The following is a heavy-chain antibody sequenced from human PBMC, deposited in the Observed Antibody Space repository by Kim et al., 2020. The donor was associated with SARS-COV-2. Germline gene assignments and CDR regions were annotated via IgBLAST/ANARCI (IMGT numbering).Heavy chain of an antibody. CDR1: GFTFSSYS. D-gene: IGHD2-21*02. Sequence: GGSLRLSCAASGFTFSSYSMNWVRQAPGKGLEWVSSISSSSSYIYYADSVKGRFTISRDNAKNSLYLQMNSLRAEDTAVYYCARQKQIVVVTAIEFYYYYGMDVWGQGTTVTVSS. CDR2: ISSSSSYI. CDR3: ARQKQIVVVTAIEFYYYYGMDV. J-gene: IGHJ6*02. V-gene: IGHV3-21*01.